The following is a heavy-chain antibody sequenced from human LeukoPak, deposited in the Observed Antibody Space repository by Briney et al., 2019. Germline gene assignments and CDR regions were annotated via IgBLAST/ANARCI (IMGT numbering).Heavy chain of an antibody. CDR2: IKGDGSST. D-gene: IGHD4-17*01. CDR1: VFTFSTYW. V-gene: IGHV3-74*01. CDR3: ARASTTVPNLLDH. J-gene: IGHJ4*02. Sequence: GGSPRLSCAASVFTFSTYWMHWVRQAPGKGLVWVARIKGDGSSTIYADSVKGRFTISRDNSKNTLYLQTSSLRAEDTAVYYCARASTTVPNLLDHWGRGTLVTVSS.